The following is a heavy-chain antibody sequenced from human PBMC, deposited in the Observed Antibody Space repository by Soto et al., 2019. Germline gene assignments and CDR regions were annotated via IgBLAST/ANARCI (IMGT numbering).Heavy chain of an antibody. D-gene: IGHD3-22*01. CDR2: ISSTSSYI. CDR3: ARAMIVVVSRGYYYYGMDV. V-gene: IGHV3-21*01. CDR1: GFTFSSYR. J-gene: IGHJ6*02. Sequence: EVQLVESGGGLVKPGGALRLSCAASGFTFSSYRMNWVRQAPGKGLEWVSYISSTSSYIYYADSVKGRFTISRDNAKHSLYLQMNSLRAEDTAVYYCARAMIVVVSRGYYYYGMDVWGQGTTVTVSS.